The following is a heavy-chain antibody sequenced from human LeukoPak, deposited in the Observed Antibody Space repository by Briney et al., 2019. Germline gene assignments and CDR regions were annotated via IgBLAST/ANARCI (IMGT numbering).Heavy chain of an antibody. CDR1: GFTFSGSA. Sequence: GGPLRLSCAASGFTFSGSAMHWVRQASGKGLEWVGRIRSKANSYATAYAASVKGRFTISRDDSKNTAYLQMNSLKTEDTAVYYCTRLKGGSYYDYWGQGTLVTVSS. J-gene: IGHJ4*02. CDR2: IRSKANSYAT. CDR3: TRLKGGSYYDY. V-gene: IGHV3-73*01. D-gene: IGHD3-16*01.